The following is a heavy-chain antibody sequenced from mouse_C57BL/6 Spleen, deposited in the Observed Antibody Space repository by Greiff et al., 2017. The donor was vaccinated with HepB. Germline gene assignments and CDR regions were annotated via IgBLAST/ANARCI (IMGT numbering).Heavy chain of an antibody. V-gene: IGHV5-9-1*02. Sequence: DVMLVESGEGLVKPGGSLKLSCAASGLTFSSYAMSWVRQTPEKRLEWVAYISSGGDYIYYADTVKGRFTISRDNARNTLYLQMSSLKSEDTAMYYCTLLIYYEDYYAMDYWGQGTSVTVSS. CDR2: ISSGGDYI. CDR1: GLTFSSYA. J-gene: IGHJ4*01. D-gene: IGHD2-4*01. CDR3: TLLIYYEDYYAMDY.